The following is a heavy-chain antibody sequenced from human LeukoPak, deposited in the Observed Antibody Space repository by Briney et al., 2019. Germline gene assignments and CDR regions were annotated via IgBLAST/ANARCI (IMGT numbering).Heavy chain of an antibody. CDR1: GYTFTGYY. Sequence: ASVTVSCKASGYTFTGYYMHWVRQAPGQGLEWMGWINPNSGGTNYAQKFQGRVIMTMDTSISTASMALSRLRSDDTAVYYCARPDFWSGPFDYWGQGTLVTVSS. CDR3: ARPDFWSGPFDY. CDR2: INPNSGGT. V-gene: IGHV1-2*02. D-gene: IGHD3-3*01. J-gene: IGHJ4*02.